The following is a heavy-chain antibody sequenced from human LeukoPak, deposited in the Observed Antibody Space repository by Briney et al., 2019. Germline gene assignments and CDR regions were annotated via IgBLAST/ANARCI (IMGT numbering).Heavy chain of an antibody. V-gene: IGHV3-7*03. J-gene: IGHJ4*02. CDR3: AKEGRSLQTY. CDR2: IKEDGTET. CDR1: GFMFSSNW. D-gene: IGHD5-24*01. Sequence: GGSLRLSCAASGFMFSSNWMSWIRLAPGKGLEWVANIKEDGTETYYVDSVKGRFTISRDNAKNSLYLQMNSLRVEDTAVYYCAKEGRSLQTYWGQGTLVTVSS.